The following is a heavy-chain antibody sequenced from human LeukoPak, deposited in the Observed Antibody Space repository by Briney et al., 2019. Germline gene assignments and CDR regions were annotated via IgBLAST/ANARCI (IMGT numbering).Heavy chain of an antibody. Sequence: SGPTLVNPTQTLTLTCTSSGFSLSTSGGGVGWIRQPPGKALDWLPPIYWNDDKRYSPSLKSRLTITKDTSKNQVVLRMTNMDPVDTATYYCARRRDDYYDSSGYTYAFDIWGQGTLVTVTS. CDR2: IYWNDDK. J-gene: IGHJ3*02. V-gene: IGHV2-5*01. D-gene: IGHD3-22*01. CDR3: ARRRDDYYDSSGYTYAFDI. CDR1: GFSLSTSGGG.